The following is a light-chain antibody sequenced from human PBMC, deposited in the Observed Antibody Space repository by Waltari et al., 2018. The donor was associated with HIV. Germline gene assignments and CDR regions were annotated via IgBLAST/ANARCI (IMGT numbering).Light chain of an antibody. CDR1: SSDVGAYNF. V-gene: IGLV2-14*03. Sequence: QSALTQPASVSGSPGQSITISCTGTSSDVGAYNFVSWYQQHPGKATKLMIYDVSSRPSGVSDRFSGSKSGNTASLTISGLQAEDEADYYCGSYTSSSTLVFGGGTKLTVL. CDR3: GSYTSSSTLV. CDR2: DVS. J-gene: IGLJ3*02.